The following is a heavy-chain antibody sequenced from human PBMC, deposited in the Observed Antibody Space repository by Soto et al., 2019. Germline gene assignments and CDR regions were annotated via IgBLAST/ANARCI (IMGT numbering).Heavy chain of an antibody. D-gene: IGHD3-16*01. CDR2: ISYDGGNK. V-gene: IGHV3-30*03. CDR3: AREHRVSGCASRGCFRRGLDV. CDR1: GFTFNSYG. Sequence: GGSLRLSCAASGFTFNSYGMHWVRQAPGKGLEWVAFISYDGGNKYYADSVKGRFTISRDNSKHTLYVQMNSLRDEDTALYYCAREHRVSGCASRGCFRRGLDVWGQGSTVTVSS. J-gene: IGHJ6*02.